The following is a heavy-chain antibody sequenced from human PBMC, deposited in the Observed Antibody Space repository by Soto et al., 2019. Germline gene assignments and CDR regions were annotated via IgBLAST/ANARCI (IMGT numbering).Heavy chain of an antibody. Sequence: QVRLQESGPGLVRPSETLALTCNVAGGTINSYYWSWIRQTPGRGLEWMAYIYYGGNTVYNPSLKSRVTLSADADRSQVSLRLTSVTAADTAVYYCARGGLTRFDSWGQGILVTVSS. CDR1: GGTINSYY. J-gene: IGHJ4*02. CDR2: IYYGGNT. V-gene: IGHV4-59*08. D-gene: IGHD3-16*01. CDR3: ARGGLTRFDS.